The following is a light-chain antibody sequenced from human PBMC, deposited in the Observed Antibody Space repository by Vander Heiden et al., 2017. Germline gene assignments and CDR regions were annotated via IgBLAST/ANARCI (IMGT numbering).Light chain of an antibody. J-gene: IGKJ3*01. CDR2: DAS. CDR1: QDISNY. V-gene: IGKV1-33*01. Sequence: DIKMTQSPSSLSAAVGDRVTITCQASQDISNYLNWYQQKPGKAPKLLIYDASNLETWVPSRFSGSGSGTDFTFTISSLQPEDIATYYCQQYDNPPFTFGPGTKVDIK. CDR3: QQYDNPPFT.